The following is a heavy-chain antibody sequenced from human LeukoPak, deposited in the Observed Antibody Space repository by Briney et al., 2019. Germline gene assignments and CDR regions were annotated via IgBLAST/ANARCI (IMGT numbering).Heavy chain of an antibody. J-gene: IGHJ4*02. Sequence: PSETLSLTCTVSGDSISSYYWSWIRQPPGKGLEWIGYIYYSGSTNYNPSLKSRVTISVDTSKNQFSLNLSSVTAADTDVYYCARDSGGPSDYWGQGTLVTVSS. D-gene: IGHD4-23*01. CDR1: GDSISSYY. CDR3: ARDSGGPSDY. CDR2: IYYSGST. V-gene: IGHV4-59*01.